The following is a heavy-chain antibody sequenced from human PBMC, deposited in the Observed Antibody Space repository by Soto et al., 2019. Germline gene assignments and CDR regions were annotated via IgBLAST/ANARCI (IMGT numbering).Heavy chain of an antibody. Sequence: ASVKVSCKASGYTFTSYYMHWVRQAPGQGLEWMGRINAYSGNTNYAQKLQGRVTISADKSISTAYLQWSSLKALYSAMYYCARQAVAGTAWFDPWGQGTLVTVSS. J-gene: IGHJ5*02. CDR1: GYTFTSYY. V-gene: IGHV1-2*02. D-gene: IGHD6-19*01. CDR3: ARQAVAGTAWFDP. CDR2: INAYSGNT.